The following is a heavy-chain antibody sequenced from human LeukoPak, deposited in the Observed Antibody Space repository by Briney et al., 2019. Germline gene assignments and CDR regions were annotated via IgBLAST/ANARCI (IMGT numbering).Heavy chain of an antibody. CDR1: GGSFSGYY. D-gene: IGHD6-19*01. V-gene: IGHV4-34*01. Sequence: SETLSLTCAVYGGSFSGYYWSWIRQPPGKGLEWIGEINHSGSTNYNPSLKSRVTISVDTSKNQFSLKLNSVTAADTAVYYCARGLFRGSGWPEFDYWGQGTLVTVSS. CDR3: ARGLFRGSGWPEFDY. CDR2: INHSGST. J-gene: IGHJ4*02.